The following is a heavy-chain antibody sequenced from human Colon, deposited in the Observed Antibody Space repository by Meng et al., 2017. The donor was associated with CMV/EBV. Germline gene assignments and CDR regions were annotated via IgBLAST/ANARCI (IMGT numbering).Heavy chain of an antibody. V-gene: IGHV1-18*01. CDR2: ITTYNGNT. CDR1: GYTFTVYG. CDR3: AREGSGGSYDY. J-gene: IGHJ4*02. D-gene: IGHD1-26*01. Sequence: ALVKVSCKASGYTFTVYGITWVRQAPGQGLEWMGWITTYNGNTNYAQNLQGRVTMTTDTSTSTAYMELRSLISDDTAVYYCAREGSGGSYDYWGQGTLVTVSS.